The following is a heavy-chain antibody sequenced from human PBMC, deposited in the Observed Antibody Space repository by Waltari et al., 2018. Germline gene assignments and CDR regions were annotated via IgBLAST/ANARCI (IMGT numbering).Heavy chain of an antibody. Sequence: EVQLVQSGAEVKKPGESLKISCKGSGYSFTSYWIGWVRQMPGKGLEWMGIIYPGDSDTRYSPSFQGQVTISADKSISTAYLQWSSLKASDTAMYYCARRYYGSGSYYNYFDYWGQGTLVTVSS. CDR1: GYSFTSYW. D-gene: IGHD3-10*01. J-gene: IGHJ4*02. V-gene: IGHV5-51*01. CDR3: ARRYYGSGSYYNYFDY. CDR2: IYPGDSDT.